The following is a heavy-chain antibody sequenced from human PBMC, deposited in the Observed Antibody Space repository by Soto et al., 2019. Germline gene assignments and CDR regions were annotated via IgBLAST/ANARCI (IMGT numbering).Heavy chain of an antibody. CDR1: GFTFSSYA. CDR3: ARALDRWSITIFGAAPY. J-gene: IGHJ4*02. D-gene: IGHD3-3*01. V-gene: IGHV3-30-3*01. Sequence: PGGSLRLSCAASGFTFSSYAMHWVRQAPGKGLEWVAVISYDGSNKYYADSVKGRFTISRDNSKNTLYLQMNSLRAEDTAVYYCARALDRWSITIFGAAPYWGQGTLVTVSS. CDR2: ISYDGSNK.